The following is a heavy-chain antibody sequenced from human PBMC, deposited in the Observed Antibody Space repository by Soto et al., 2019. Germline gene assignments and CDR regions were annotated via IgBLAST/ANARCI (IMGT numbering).Heavy chain of an antibody. CDR1: GGSISSGGYY. CDR3: ARHRAVAGLDY. CDR2: IYYSGST. J-gene: IGHJ4*02. Sequence: SETLSLTCSVSGGSISSGGYYWSWIRQHPGKGLEWIGHIYYSGSTNYNPPLKSRVSISVDTSMNQFSLQLTSVTAADTAMYYCARHRAVAGLDYWGQGTLVT. V-gene: IGHV4-31*02. D-gene: IGHD6-19*01.